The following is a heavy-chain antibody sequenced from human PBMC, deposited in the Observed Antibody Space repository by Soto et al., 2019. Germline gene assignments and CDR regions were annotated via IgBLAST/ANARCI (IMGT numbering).Heavy chain of an antibody. CDR2: INACNGNT. CDR3: ARVGGWYVPDD. Sequence: QVQLVQSGAEEKKPGASVKVSCKASGYTFTSYAMHWVRQAPGQRLEWMGWINACNGNTKYSQKLQGRVTITRDTAARKAYMELSSVRSEDTAVYYCARVGGWYVPDDWGQGTLVTVSS. J-gene: IGHJ4*03. V-gene: IGHV1-3*05. CDR1: GYTFTSYA. D-gene: IGHD6-19*01.